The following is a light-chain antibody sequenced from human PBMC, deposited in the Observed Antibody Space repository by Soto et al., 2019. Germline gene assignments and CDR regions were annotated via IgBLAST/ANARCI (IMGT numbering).Light chain of an antibody. J-gene: IGKJ3*01. CDR2: DAS. CDR3: QQRSNWPAFT. V-gene: IGKV3-11*01. Sequence: EIVLTQSPATLSLSPGERATLSCRASQSVSSYLAWYQQKPGQAPRLLIYDASNRATGIPARFSGSGSGTDVTLTISSLEPEDFAVDYCQQRSNWPAFTFGPGTKVDIK. CDR1: QSVSSY.